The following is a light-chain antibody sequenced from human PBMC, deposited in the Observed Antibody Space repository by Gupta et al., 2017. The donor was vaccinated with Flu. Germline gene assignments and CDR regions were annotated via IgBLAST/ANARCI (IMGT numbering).Light chain of an antibody. J-gene: IGKJ2*01. V-gene: IGKV1-39*01. CDR2: GAS. Sequence: DIQVTQSPSSLSASVGDTVTITCRATQTIRSYLNRYQQQPGKAPQLLIYGASTLPRGVPSRFSGSRFGTDFSLTIASLEPEDFATYYCQQNYGPPRSHNPHTFGQGTRLDIK. CDR1: QTIRSY. CDR3: QQNYGPPRSHNPHT.